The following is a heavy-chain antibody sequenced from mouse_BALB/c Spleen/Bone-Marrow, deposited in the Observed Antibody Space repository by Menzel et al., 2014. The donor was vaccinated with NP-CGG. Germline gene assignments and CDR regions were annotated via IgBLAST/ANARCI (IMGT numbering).Heavy chain of an antibody. Sequence: DVMLVESGGGLVKPGGSPKLSCAASGFTFSSYAMSWVRQTPEKRLEWVASISSGGSTYYPDSVKGRFTISRDNARNILYLQMSSLRSEDTAMYYCARGDYYGSSFYWYFDVWGAGTTVTVSS. CDR1: GFTFSSYA. J-gene: IGHJ1*01. D-gene: IGHD1-1*01. CDR3: ARGDYYGSSFYWYFDV. V-gene: IGHV5-6-5*01. CDR2: ISSGGST.